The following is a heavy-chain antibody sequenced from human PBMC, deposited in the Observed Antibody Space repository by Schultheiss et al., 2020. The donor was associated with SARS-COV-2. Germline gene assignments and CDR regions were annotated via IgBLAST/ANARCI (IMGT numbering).Heavy chain of an antibody. CDR2: INPSGGST. V-gene: IGHV1-46*01. CDR3: ARGGSSSPPSYYYYGMDV. CDR1: GYTLTELS. D-gene: IGHD6-6*01. Sequence: ASVKVSCKVSGYTLTELSMHWVRQAPGKGLEWMGIINPSGGSTSYAQKFQGRVTMTRDTSTSTVYMELSSLRSEDTAVYYCARGGSSSPPSYYYYGMDVWGQGTTVTVSS. J-gene: IGHJ6*02.